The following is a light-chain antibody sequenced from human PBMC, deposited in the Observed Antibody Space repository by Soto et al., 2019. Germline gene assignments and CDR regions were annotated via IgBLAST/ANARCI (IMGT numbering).Light chain of an antibody. Sequence: DIVMTQSPPTLPVTPGEPASISCRSSQSLLHSNGYNYLDWYLQKPGQSPQLLIYLGSNRASGVPDRFSGSGSGTDFTLEISRVEAEDVGVYYCMQILQTRTFGQGTKVDIK. V-gene: IGKV2-28*01. J-gene: IGKJ1*01. CDR1: QSLLHSNGYNY. CDR3: MQILQTRT. CDR2: LGS.